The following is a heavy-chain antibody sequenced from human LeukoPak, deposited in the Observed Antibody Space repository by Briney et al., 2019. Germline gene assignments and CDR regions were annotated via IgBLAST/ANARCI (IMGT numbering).Heavy chain of an antibody. CDR2: ISAYNGNT. J-gene: IGHJ5*02. V-gene: IGHV1-18*01. D-gene: IGHD6-13*01. Sequence: GASVKVSCKASGGTFSSYAISWVRQAPGQGLEWMGWISAYNGNTNYAQKLQGRVTMTTDTSTSTAYMELRSLRSDDTAVYYCARIRKERAAHPPYNWFDPWGQGTLVTVSS. CDR1: GGTFSSYA. CDR3: ARIRKERAAHPPYNWFDP.